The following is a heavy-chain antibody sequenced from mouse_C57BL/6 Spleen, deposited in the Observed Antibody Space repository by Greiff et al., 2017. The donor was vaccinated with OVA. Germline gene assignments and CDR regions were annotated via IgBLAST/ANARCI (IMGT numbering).Heavy chain of an antibody. V-gene: IGHV1-5*01. D-gene: IGHD2-3*01. CDR1: GYTFTSYW. Sequence: EVKVVESGTVLARPGASVKMSCKTSGYTFTSYWMHWVKQRPGQGLEWIGAIYPGNSDTSYNQKFKGKAKLTAVTSASTAYMELSSLTNEDSAVYYCTRFLYDGYRDYFDYWGQGTTLTVSS. J-gene: IGHJ2*01. CDR2: IYPGNSDT. CDR3: TRFLYDGYRDYFDY.